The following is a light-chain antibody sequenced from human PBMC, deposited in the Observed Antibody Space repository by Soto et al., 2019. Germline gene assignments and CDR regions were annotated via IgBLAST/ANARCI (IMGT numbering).Light chain of an antibody. CDR2: GAS. V-gene: IGKV3-20*01. CDR1: QSVSIVY. Sequence: EIVLTQSPGTLSLSPGERATLSCRASQSVSIVYLAWYQQKPGQAPRLLIYGASSRATGIPDRFSGSGSGKDFNLTIRRLEPEEVEVYYCQQYGSSPSVSFGQGTRLEIK. CDR3: QQYGSSPSVS. J-gene: IGKJ5*01.